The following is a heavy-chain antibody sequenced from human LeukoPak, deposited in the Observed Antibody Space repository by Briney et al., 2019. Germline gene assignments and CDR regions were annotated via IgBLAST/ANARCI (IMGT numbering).Heavy chain of an antibody. CDR1: GFTFKNYG. J-gene: IGHJ4*02. Sequence: PGGSLRLSCAASGFTFKNYGMHWVRQAPGKGLEWVAALWYDGSNKYYADSVKGRFTISRDNSKNTLYLQMNSLRAEDTAVYYCARESENYYLDYRGQGSLVTVSS. CDR2: LWYDGSNK. D-gene: IGHD2/OR15-2a*01. CDR3: ARESENYYLDY. V-gene: IGHV3-33*01.